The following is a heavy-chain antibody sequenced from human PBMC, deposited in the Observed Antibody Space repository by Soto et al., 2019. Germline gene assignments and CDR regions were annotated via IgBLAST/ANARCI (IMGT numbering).Heavy chain of an antibody. CDR2: ISAYNGNT. Sequence: QVQLVQSGAEVKKPGASVKVSCKASGYTFTSYGISWVRQAPGQGLERMGWISAYNGNTNYAQKLQGRVTMTADTSTSTAYMDRRSLRSDATAVYYCARVYPCGGDCYFYSSYGMDVWGQGTKVTVSS. V-gene: IGHV1-18*01. CDR3: ARVYPCGGDCYFYSSYGMDV. CDR1: GYTFTSYG. D-gene: IGHD2-21*02. J-gene: IGHJ6*02.